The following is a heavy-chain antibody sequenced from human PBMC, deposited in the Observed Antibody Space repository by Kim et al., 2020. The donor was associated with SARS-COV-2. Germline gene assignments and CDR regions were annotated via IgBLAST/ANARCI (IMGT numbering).Heavy chain of an antibody. V-gene: IGHV1-24*01. Sequence: ASVKVSCKVSGYTLTELSMHWVRQAPGKGLEWMGGFDPEDGETIYAQKFQGRVTMTEDTSTDTAYMELSSLRSEDTAVYYCATDRPPRGAVAGKGTDAFDIWGQGTMVTVSS. CDR1: GYTLTELS. CDR2: FDPEDGET. J-gene: IGHJ3*02. CDR3: ATDRPPRGAVAGKGTDAFDI. D-gene: IGHD6-19*01.